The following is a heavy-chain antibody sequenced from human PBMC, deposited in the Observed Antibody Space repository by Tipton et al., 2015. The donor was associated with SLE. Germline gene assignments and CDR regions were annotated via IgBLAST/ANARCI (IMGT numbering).Heavy chain of an antibody. J-gene: IGHJ5*02. CDR2: INHSGST. CDR3: ARVDYGDPNWFDP. V-gene: IGHV4-34*01. CDR1: GGSFSGYY. D-gene: IGHD4-17*01. Sequence: TLSLTCAVYGGSFSGYYWSWIRQPPGKGLEWIGEINHSGSTNYNPSLKSRVTISVDTSKNQFSLKLSSVTAADTAVYYCARVDYGDPNWFDPWGQRTLVTVSS.